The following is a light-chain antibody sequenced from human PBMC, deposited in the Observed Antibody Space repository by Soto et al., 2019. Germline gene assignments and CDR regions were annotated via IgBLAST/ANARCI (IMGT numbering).Light chain of an antibody. CDR1: QGITTH. CDR3: QQLISYPLT. V-gene: IGKV1-9*01. J-gene: IGKJ4*01. CDR2: AAS. Sequence: DIQLTQSPSFLSASVGERVTITCRASQGITTHLAWYQQKPGKAPNLLITAASTLHSGVPSRFSGRGSGTEFSLTISSLQPEDFATYYCQQLISYPLTFGGGTKVEIK.